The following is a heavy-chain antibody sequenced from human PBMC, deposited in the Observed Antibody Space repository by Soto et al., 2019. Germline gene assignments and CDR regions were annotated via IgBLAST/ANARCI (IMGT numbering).Heavy chain of an antibody. Sequence: QLQLQESGPGLVKPSETLSLTCTVSGGSISSSSYYWGWIRQPPGKGLEWIGSIYYSGSTNYNPSLKSRVTISVDTSKNQFSLKLSSVTAADTAVYYCARGIAVAGPDYWGQGTLVTVSS. CDR1: GGSISSSSYY. D-gene: IGHD6-19*01. V-gene: IGHV4-39*07. J-gene: IGHJ4*02. CDR3: ARGIAVAGPDY. CDR2: IYYSGST.